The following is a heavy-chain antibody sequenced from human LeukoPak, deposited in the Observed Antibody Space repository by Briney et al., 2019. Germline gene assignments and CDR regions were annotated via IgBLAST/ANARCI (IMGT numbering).Heavy chain of an antibody. CDR2: ISGSGGST. V-gene: IGHV3-23*01. CDR3: AKSRITIFGVLRKEGVFDY. D-gene: IGHD3-3*01. CDR1: GFTFSSYA. J-gene: IGHJ4*02. Sequence: PGGSLRLSCAASGFTFSSYAMSWVRQAPGKGLEWVSAISGSGGSTYYADSVKGRFTISRDNSKNTLYLQMNSLRAEDTAVYYCAKSRITIFGVLRKEGVFDYWGQGTLVTVSS.